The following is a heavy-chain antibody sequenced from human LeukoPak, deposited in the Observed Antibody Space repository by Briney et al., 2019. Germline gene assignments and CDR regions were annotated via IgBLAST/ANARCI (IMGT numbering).Heavy chain of an antibody. CDR2: TNGATGNT. V-gene: IGHV1-3*02. CDR1: GYTFTNYA. Sequence: ASVKVSCKASGYTFTNYALHWVRQAPGQSLEWMGWTNGATGNTRFSQDFQGRLTITIDTSASTGYVELSSLRSEDTAVYYCARSPGGDARTWLDYWGQGTLVTVSS. D-gene: IGHD2-21*02. CDR3: ARSPGGDARTWLDY. J-gene: IGHJ4*02.